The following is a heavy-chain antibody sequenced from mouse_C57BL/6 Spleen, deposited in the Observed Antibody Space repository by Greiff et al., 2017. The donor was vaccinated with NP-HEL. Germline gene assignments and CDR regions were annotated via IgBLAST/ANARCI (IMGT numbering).Heavy chain of an antibody. CDR3: ARGGSSDAMDY. CDR1: GYSITSGYY. CDR2: ISYDGSN. Sequence: EVQLVESGPGLMKPSQSLSLTCSVTGYSITSGYYWNWIRQFPGNKLEWMGYISYDGSNNYNPSLKNRISITRDTSKNQFFLKLNSVTTEDTATYYCARGGSSDAMDYWGQGTSVTVSS. D-gene: IGHD1-1*01. V-gene: IGHV3-6*01. J-gene: IGHJ4*01.